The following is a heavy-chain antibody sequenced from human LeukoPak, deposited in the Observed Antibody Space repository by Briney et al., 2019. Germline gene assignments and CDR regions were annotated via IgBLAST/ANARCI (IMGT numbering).Heavy chain of an antibody. CDR1: GGSISSYY. J-gene: IGHJ6*03. CDR2: IFYSGST. D-gene: IGHD6-19*01. CDR3: ARNIAVAGRGDYMDV. Sequence: SETLSLTCTVSGGSISSYYWSWIRQPPGKGLEWIGNIFYSGSTYYSPSVKSRVTISLDTSRNQFSLKLNAVTAADTAVYYCARNIAVAGRGDYMDVWGKGTTVTISS. V-gene: IGHV4-59*04.